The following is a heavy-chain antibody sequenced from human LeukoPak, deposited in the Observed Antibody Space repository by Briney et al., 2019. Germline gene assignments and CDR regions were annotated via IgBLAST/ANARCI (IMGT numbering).Heavy chain of an antibody. V-gene: IGHV3-53*01. CDR1: GFTVITND. CDR3: ARGVEPLAANTLAY. J-gene: IGHJ4*02. CDR2: LYSDGNT. D-gene: IGHD1-14*01. Sequence: GGSLRLSCAASGFTVITNDMTWVRQAPGKGLECVSVLYSDGNTKYADSVQGRFTISRDNSKNTLYIEMNSLRPDDTAVYYCARGVEPLAANTLAYWGQGTLDTVSS.